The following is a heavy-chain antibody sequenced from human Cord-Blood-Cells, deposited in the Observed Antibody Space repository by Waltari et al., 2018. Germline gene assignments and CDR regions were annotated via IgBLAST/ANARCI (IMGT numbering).Heavy chain of an antibody. D-gene: IGHD3-16*01. Sequence: QVQLVQSGAEVKKPGASVKVSCTASGYTFTGYYMHWVRQAPGQGLEWMGWDNPNSGGTNYAQKLQGWVTMTRDTSISTAYMELSRLRSDDTAVYYCARSASLGSLRYFDYWGQGTLVTVSS. V-gene: IGHV1-2*04. CDR3: ARSASLGSLRYFDY. CDR2: DNPNSGGT. CDR1: GYTFTGYY. J-gene: IGHJ4*02.